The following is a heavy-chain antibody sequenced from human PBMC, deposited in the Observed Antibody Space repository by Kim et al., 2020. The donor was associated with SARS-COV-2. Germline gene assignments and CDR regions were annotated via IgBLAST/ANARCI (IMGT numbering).Heavy chain of an antibody. D-gene: IGHD5-18*01. V-gene: IGHV1-24*01. Sequence: ASVKVSCKVSGYTLTELSMHWVRQAPGKGLEWMGGFDPEDGETIYAQKFQGRVTMTEDTSTDTAYMELSSLRSEDTAVYYCATGYSYGYPTGFFDYWGQGTLVTVSS. CDR1: GYTLTELS. CDR2: FDPEDGET. CDR3: ATGYSYGYPTGFFDY. J-gene: IGHJ4*02.